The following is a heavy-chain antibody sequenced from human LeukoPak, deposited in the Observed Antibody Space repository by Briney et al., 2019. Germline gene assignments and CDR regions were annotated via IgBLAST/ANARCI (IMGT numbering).Heavy chain of an antibody. CDR2: INSDGSST. J-gene: IGHJ6*03. CDR3: ARGLSGYASSLGY. V-gene: IGHV3-74*01. Sequence: GGSLRLSCAASGFTFSSYAMSWVRQALGKGLGWVSRINSDGSSTIYADSVRGRFSISRDNAKNTLYLQMNSLRAEDTAVYYCARGLSGYASSLGYWGKGTTATISS. D-gene: IGHD6-6*01. CDR1: GFTFSSYA.